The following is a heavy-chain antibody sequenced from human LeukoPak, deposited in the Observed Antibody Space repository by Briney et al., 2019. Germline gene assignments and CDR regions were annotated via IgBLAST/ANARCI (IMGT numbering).Heavy chain of an antibody. Sequence: GASVKVSCKASGYTFSSYDINWVRQATGQGLEWTEWMNPNSGNTGYAQKFQGRLNMTRNTSIDTAYMELSSLRSDDTAVYYCARRVGSGWPVQHWGQGTLVTVSS. J-gene: IGHJ1*01. CDR2: MNPNSGNT. CDR1: GYTFSSYD. V-gene: IGHV1-8*01. D-gene: IGHD6-19*01. CDR3: ARRVGSGWPVQH.